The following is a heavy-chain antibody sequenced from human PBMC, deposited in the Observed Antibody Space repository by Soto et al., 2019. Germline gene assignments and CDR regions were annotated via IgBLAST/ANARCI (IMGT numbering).Heavy chain of an antibody. CDR3: AKVSRKGSARDFAY. V-gene: IGHV1-8*01. CDR1: GYTFSNYD. D-gene: IGHD3-10*01. Sequence: QVQLVQSGAELKKPGASVKVSCKASGYTFSNYDMNWVRQATGQGPEWIGWVNPNNGDTGYAQKFQGRVTLTTDISTTTAYMELTSLRSEDTAIYYCAKVSRKGSARDFAYWGQGTVITVSS. J-gene: IGHJ4*02. CDR2: VNPNNGDT.